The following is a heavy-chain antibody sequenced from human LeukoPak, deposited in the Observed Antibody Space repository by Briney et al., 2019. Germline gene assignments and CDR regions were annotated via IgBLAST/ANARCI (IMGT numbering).Heavy chain of an antibody. V-gene: IGHV4-59*01. D-gene: IGHD3-22*01. Sequence: GYILTNNWIGWVRQVPGKGLEWIGHIYYSGNTIYNPSLKSRVTISVDTSKNQFSLKLTSVTTADTAVYYCAGEDYFDSSGYASWRFDIWGQGTMVTVSS. CDR2: IYYSGNT. CDR1: GYILTNN. J-gene: IGHJ3*02. CDR3: AGEDYFDSSGYASWRFDI.